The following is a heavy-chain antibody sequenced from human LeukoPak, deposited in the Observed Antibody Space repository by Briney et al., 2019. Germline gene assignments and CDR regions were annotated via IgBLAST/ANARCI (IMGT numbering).Heavy chain of an antibody. CDR3: ARGSGGSGSYRN. CDR1: GGSISSSSYY. D-gene: IGHD3-10*01. CDR2: IYYSGST. Sequence: SETLSLTCTVSGGSISSSSYYWGWIRQPPGKGLEWIGSIYYSGSTYYNPSLKSRVTISVDTSKNQFSLKLSSVTAADTAVYYCARGSGGSGSYRNWGQGTLVTVSS. V-gene: IGHV4-39*07. J-gene: IGHJ4*02.